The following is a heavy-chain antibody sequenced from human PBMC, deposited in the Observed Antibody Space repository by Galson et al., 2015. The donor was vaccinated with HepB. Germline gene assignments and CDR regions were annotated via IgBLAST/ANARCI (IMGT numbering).Heavy chain of an antibody. D-gene: IGHD3-10*01. CDR1: GLTFSYYA. J-gene: IGHJ3*02. CDR2: ISGSGNSV. CDR3: ADLPNGGALDI. V-gene: IGHV3-23*01. Sequence: SLRLSCAASGLTFSYYAMTWVRQAPGMGLEWVATISGSGNSVYYADSVKGRFTISRDNSKNTVYLQMSSLRAEDTAVYYCADLPNGGALDIWGQGTMVTVSS.